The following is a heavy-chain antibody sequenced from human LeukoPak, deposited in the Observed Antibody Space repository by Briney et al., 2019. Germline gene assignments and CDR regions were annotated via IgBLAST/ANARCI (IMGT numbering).Heavy chain of an antibody. CDR3: ARDFRYSWWSSDY. V-gene: IGHV3-33*01. D-gene: IGHD1-20*01. CDR2: IWYDGSNK. Sequence: GGSLRLSCAASGFTFSSYGMHWVRQAPGKGLEWVAVIWYDGSNKYYADSVKGRFTISRDNSKNTLYLQMNSLRAEDTAVYYCARDFRYSWWSSDYWGQGTLVTVSS. J-gene: IGHJ4*02. CDR1: GFTFSSYG.